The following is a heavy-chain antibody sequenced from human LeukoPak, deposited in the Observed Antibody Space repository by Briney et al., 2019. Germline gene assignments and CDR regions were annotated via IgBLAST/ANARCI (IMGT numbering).Heavy chain of an antibody. J-gene: IGHJ6*03. CDR3: ARLIMVRGVLSGYYHYYMDV. Sequence: PGGSLRLSCAASGFTFSSYGMHWVRQAPGKGLEWVAVISYDGSNKYYADSVKGRFTISRDNSKNTLYLQMNSLRAEDTAVYYCARLIMVRGVLSGYYHYYMDVWGKGTTVTISS. V-gene: IGHV3-30*03. CDR2: ISYDGSNK. CDR1: GFTFSSYG. D-gene: IGHD3-10*01.